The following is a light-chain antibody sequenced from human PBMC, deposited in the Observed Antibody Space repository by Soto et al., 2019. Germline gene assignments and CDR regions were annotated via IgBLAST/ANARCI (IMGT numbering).Light chain of an antibody. CDR3: QQYGSSPA. CDR1: QSISSSY. V-gene: IGKV3-20*01. Sequence: EIVLTQSPGTLSLSPGERATLSCRASQSISSSYLAWYQQEPGQAPRLLIYGASSRATGIPDRFSGSGSGTDYTLTISRLEPEDSAVYFCQQYGSSPAFGQGTKVEV. J-gene: IGKJ1*01. CDR2: GAS.